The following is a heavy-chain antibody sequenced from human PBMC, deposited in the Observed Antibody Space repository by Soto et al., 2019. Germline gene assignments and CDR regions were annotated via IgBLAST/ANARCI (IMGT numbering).Heavy chain of an antibody. CDR1: GFTFSDYY. CDR3: ARVFLCGGDCYSFDI. D-gene: IGHD2-21*01. V-gene: IGHV3-11*01. Sequence: GGSLRLSCSASGFTFSDYYMSWIRQAPGKGLEWVSYISSSGSTIYYADSVKGRFTISRDNAKNSLYLQMNSLRAEDTAVYYCARVFLCGGDCYSFDIWGQGTMVTVSS. CDR2: ISSSGSTI. J-gene: IGHJ3*02.